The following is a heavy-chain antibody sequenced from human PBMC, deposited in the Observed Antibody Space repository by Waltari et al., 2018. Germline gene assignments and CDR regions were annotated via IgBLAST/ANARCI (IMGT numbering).Heavy chain of an antibody. CDR3: ASIPYSSGWGTFDY. CDR2: IYHSGST. CDR1: GGSIRRGSYY. Sequence: QVQLQESGPGLVKPSQTLSLTCTVSGGSIRRGSYYRSWIRPPAGKGLEWIGEIYHSGSTNYNPSLKSRVTISVDKSKNQFSLKLSSVTAADTAVYYCASIPYSSGWGTFDYWGQGTLVTVSS. V-gene: IGHV4-61*09. J-gene: IGHJ4*02. D-gene: IGHD6-19*01.